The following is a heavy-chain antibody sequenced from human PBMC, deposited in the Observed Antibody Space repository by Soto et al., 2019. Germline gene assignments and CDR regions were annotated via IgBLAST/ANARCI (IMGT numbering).Heavy chain of an antibody. V-gene: IGHV3-30*18. CDR1: GFTFSRHG. D-gene: IGHD4-17*01. Sequence: QVQLVESGGGVVQPGRSLRLSCAASGFTFSRHGMHWVRQAPGKGLEWVAIISYDGNNKYYADSVKGRFTISRDNSKNTLYLQMHSLRAEDTAVYYCAKEGTYGVTTYYFDYWGQGTLVTVSS. CDR2: ISYDGNNK. CDR3: AKEGTYGVTTYYFDY. J-gene: IGHJ4*02.